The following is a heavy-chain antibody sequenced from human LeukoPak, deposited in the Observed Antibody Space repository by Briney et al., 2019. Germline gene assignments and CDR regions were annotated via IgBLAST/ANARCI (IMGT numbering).Heavy chain of an antibody. D-gene: IGHD5-12*01. Sequence: ASVKVSCKASGGTFSSYAISWVRQAPGQGLEWMGWISAYNGNTNYAQKLQGRVTMTTDTSTSTAYMELRSLRSDDTAVYYCARDSVADGFDIWGQGTMVTVSS. CDR2: ISAYNGNT. CDR1: GGTFSSYA. CDR3: ARDSVADGFDI. V-gene: IGHV1-18*01. J-gene: IGHJ3*02.